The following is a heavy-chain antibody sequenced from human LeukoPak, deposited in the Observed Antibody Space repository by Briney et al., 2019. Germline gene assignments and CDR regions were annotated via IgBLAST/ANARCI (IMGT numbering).Heavy chain of an antibody. Sequence: ASETLSLTCTVSGGSISSYYWSWIRQPPGEGLEWIGYIYYSGGTNYNPSLKSRVTISVDTSKNQFSLKMRSVTAADTAVYYCARDPSGSFFNWFDPWGQGTLVTVSS. CDR2: IYYSGGT. CDR3: ARDPSGSFFNWFDP. CDR1: GGSISSYY. J-gene: IGHJ5*02. D-gene: IGHD1-26*01. V-gene: IGHV4-59*01.